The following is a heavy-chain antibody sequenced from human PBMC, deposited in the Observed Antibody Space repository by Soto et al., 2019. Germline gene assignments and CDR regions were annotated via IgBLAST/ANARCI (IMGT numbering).Heavy chain of an antibody. Sequence: PGGSLRLSCAASGFTFSSYEMNWVRQAPGKGLEWVSYISSSGSTIYYADSVKGRFTISRDNAKNSLYLQMNSLRAEDTAVYYCARDFYFAQWLPPDRRTDYWGQGTLVTVSS. CDR3: ARDFYFAQWLPPDRRTDY. V-gene: IGHV3-48*03. CDR2: ISSSGSTI. J-gene: IGHJ4*02. CDR1: GFTFSSYE. D-gene: IGHD6-19*01.